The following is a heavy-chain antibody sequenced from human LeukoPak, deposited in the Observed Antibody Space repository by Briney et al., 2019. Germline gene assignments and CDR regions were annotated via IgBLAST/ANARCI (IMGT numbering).Heavy chain of an antibody. Sequence: SETLSLTCAVYGGSFSGYYWSWIRQPPGKGLEWIGEINHSGSTNYNPSLKSRVTISVDTSKNQFSLKLSSVTAADTAVYYCARVRPRQPYSDYWGQGTLVTVSS. CDR3: ARVRPRQPYSDY. CDR1: GGSFSGYY. CDR2: INHSGST. J-gene: IGHJ4*02. V-gene: IGHV4-34*01. D-gene: IGHD4-17*01.